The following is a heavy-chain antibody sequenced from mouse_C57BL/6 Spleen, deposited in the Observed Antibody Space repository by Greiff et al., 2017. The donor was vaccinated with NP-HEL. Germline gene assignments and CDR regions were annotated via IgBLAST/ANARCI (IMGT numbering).Heavy chain of an antibody. J-gene: IGHJ2*01. CDR1: GFTFSSYG. V-gene: IGHV5-6*02. Sequence: DVMLVESGGDLVKPGGSLKLSCAASGFTFSSYGMSWVRQTPDKRLEWFATISSGGSYTYYPDSVKGRFTISRDNAKNTLYLQMSSLKSEDTAMYYCARHDGGLDYWGQGTTLTVSS. CDR3: ARHDGGLDY. D-gene: IGHD2-3*01. CDR2: ISSGGSYT.